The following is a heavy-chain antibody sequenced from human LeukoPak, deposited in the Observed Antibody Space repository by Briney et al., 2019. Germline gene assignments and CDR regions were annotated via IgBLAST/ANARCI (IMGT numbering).Heavy chain of an antibody. CDR3: AKSAHSGTLEESFGI. Sequence: PGGSLRLSCAASGFTFSSYAMTWVRQAPGKGLEWVSAISGSGDSTYYADSVKGRFTISRDNSKNTLYLQMNSLRAEDTAVYYCAKSAHSGTLEESFGIWGQGTMVTVSS. CDR2: ISGSGDST. CDR1: GFTFSSYA. J-gene: IGHJ3*02. V-gene: IGHV3-23*01. D-gene: IGHD1-26*01.